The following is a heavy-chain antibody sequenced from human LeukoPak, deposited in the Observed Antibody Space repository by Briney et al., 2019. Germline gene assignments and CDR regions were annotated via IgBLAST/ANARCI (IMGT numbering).Heavy chain of an antibody. J-gene: IGHJ3*02. CDR1: GYTFTGYY. D-gene: IGHD5-18*01. CDR2: INPSGGST. CDR3: ARVRGYSYGSGAFDI. V-gene: IGHV1-46*01. Sequence: ASVKVSCKASGYTFTGYYMHWVRQAPGQGLEWMGIINPSGGSTSYAQKFQGRVTMTRDMSTSTVYMELSSLRSEDTAVYYCARVRGYSYGSGAFDIWGQGTMVTVSS.